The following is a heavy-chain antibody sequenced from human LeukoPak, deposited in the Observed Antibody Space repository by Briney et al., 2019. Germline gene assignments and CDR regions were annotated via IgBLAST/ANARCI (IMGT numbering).Heavy chain of an antibody. CDR1: GGSISSYY. CDR3: ARGARGSYSY. Sequence: PSETLSLTCPVSGGSISSYYWSWIRQPPGKGLEWIGYIFYCGSTNYNPSLKSRVTISVDTSKNQFSLNLSSVTAADTAVYYCARGARGSYSYWGQGTLVTVSS. CDR2: IFYCGST. J-gene: IGHJ4*02. V-gene: IGHV4-59*08. D-gene: IGHD1-26*01.